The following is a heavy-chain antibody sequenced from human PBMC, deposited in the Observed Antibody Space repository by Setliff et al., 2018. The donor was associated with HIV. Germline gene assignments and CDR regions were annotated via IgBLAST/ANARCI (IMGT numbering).Heavy chain of an antibody. CDR2: INTNTGNP. CDR3: ARDHDYGDLSRNWFYMDV. V-gene: IGHV7-4-1*02. CDR1: GYTFSNYG. D-gene: IGHD4-17*01. J-gene: IGHJ6*03. Sequence: ASVKVSCKASGYTFSNYGMNWVRQTPGQGLEWMGWINTNTGNPTYAQDFTGRFVFSLDTSVSTAYLQISSLKAEDTAVYYCARDHDYGDLSRNWFYMDVWGKGTTVTVS.